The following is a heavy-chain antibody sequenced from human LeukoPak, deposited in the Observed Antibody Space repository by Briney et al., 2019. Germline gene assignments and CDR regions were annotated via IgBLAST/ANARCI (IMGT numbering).Heavy chain of an antibody. CDR2: IYSGGST. J-gene: IGHJ4*02. CDR3: ARCSLAYFDS. Sequence: GGSLRLSCAASGFTFSDHYMSWIRQAPGKGLEWVSVIYSGGSTYYADSVKGRFFISRDISKNTIYLQMSSLRTEDTAVYYCARCSLAYFDSWGQGALVTVSS. CDR1: GFTFSDHY. D-gene: IGHD1-1*01. V-gene: IGHV3-66*01.